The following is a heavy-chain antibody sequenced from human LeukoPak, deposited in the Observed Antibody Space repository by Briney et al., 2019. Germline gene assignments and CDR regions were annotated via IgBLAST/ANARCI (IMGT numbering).Heavy chain of an antibody. J-gene: IGHJ5*02. CDR1: GFTFSSYG. D-gene: IGHD4-11*01. CDR2: ISYDGSNK. CDR3: AKDLQQLAATPVWFGP. V-gene: IGHV3-30*18. Sequence: PGGSLRLSCAASGFTFSSYGMHWVRQAPGKGLEWVAVISYDGSNKYYADSVKGRFTISRDNSKNTLYLQMNSLRAEDTAVYYCAKDLQQLAATPVWFGPWGQGTLVTVSS.